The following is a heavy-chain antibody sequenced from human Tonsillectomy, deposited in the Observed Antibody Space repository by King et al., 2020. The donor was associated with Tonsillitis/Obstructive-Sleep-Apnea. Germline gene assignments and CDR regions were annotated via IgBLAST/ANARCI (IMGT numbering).Heavy chain of an antibody. Sequence: MQLQESGPGLVKPSETLSLTCTVSGGSISSSSYYWGWIRQSPGKGLEWIGTIYYSGRAYYNPSLKSRVTIFVDTFKNQFSLKLSFVTAADTAVYYCASLYQLLYDGWFDPWGQGTLVTVSS. D-gene: IGHD2-2*02. CDR1: GGSISSSSYY. J-gene: IGHJ5*02. V-gene: IGHV4-39*01. CDR2: IYYSGRA. CDR3: ASLYQLLYDGWFDP.